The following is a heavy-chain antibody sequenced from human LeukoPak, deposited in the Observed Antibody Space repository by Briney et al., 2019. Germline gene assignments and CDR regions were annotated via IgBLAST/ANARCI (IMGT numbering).Heavy chain of an antibody. Sequence: SETLSLTCTVSGGSISSYYWSWIRQPPGKGLEWIGYIYYSGSTNYNPSLKSRVTISVDTSKNQFSLKLSSVTAADTAVYYCTSSDSSGLPGDYWGQGTLVTVSS. CDR2: IYYSGST. D-gene: IGHD3-22*01. CDR1: GGSISSYY. J-gene: IGHJ4*02. V-gene: IGHV4-59*01. CDR3: TSSDSSGLPGDY.